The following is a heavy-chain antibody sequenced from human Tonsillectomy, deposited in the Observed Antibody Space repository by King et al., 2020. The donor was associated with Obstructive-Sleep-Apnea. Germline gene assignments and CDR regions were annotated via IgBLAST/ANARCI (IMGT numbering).Heavy chain of an antibody. CDR2: IYYSGST. CDR1: GGSISSSSYY. D-gene: IGHD4-17*01. J-gene: IGHJ4*02. V-gene: IGHV4-39*07. CDR3: ARDPGDYDPVDY. Sequence: LQLQESGPGLVKPSETLSLTCTVSGGSISSSSYYWGWIRQPPGKGLEWIGSIYYSGSTYYNPSLKSRVTISVDTSKNQFSLKLSSVTAADTAVYYCARDPGDYDPVDYWGQGTLVTVSS.